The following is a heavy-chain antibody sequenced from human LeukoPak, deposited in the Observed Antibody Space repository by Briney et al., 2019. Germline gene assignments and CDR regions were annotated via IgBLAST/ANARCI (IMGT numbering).Heavy chain of an antibody. J-gene: IGHJ4*02. D-gene: IGHD1-26*01. V-gene: IGHV1-69*01. CDR1: GGTFSSYA. CDR3: ATGISEGEVGATNY. Sequence: SVKVSCKASGGTFSSYAISWVRQAPGQGLEWMGGIIPIFGTANYAQKFQGRVTITADESTSTAYMGLSSLRSEDTAVYYCATGISEGEVGATNYWGQGTLVTVSS. CDR2: IIPIFGTA.